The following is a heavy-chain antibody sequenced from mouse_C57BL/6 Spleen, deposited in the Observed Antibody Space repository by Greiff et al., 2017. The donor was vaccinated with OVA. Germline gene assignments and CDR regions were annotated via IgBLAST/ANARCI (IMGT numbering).Heavy chain of an antibody. V-gene: IGHV1-7*01. CDR1: GYTFTSYW. CDR3: ARGPLYYGSSPYYGY. D-gene: IGHD1-1*01. CDR2: INPSSGYT. Sequence: VQLQQSGAELAKPGASVKLSCKASGYTFTSYWMHWVKQRPGQGLEWIGYINPSSGYTKYNQKFKDKATLTADTSSSTAYMQLSSLTYEDSAVYYCARGPLYYGSSPYYGYWGQGTTLTVSS. J-gene: IGHJ2*01.